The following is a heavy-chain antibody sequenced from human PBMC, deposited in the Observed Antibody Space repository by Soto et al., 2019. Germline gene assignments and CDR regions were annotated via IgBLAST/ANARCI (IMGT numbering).Heavy chain of an antibody. D-gene: IGHD3-10*01. J-gene: IGHJ6*02. CDR1: GFTFSSFW. CDR3: ARDRTTMVRALDV. CDR2: IRQDGSEK. V-gene: IGHV3-7*01. Sequence: VQLVESGGGLVQPGGSLRLSCAASGFTFSSFWMNWVRQAPGRGLEWVANIRQDGSEKYYVDSVKGRFTIARVNGENSLYLQLNSLTSEDTAVYYWARDRTTMVRALDVWGQGTTVTVSS.